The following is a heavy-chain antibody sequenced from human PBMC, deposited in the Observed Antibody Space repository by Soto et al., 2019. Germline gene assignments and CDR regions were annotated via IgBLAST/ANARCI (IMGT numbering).Heavy chain of an antibody. V-gene: IGHV3-15*01. CDR2: IKSKTDGGTT. J-gene: IGHJ4*02. D-gene: IGHD3-22*01. Sequence: GGSLRLSCAASGFTFSNAWMSWVRQAPGKGLEWVGRIKSKTDGGTTDYAAPVKGRFTISRDDSKNTLYLQMNSLKTEDTAVYYCTTETRVDYYDSSGYFNYWGQGTLVTVSS. CDR1: GFTFSNAW. CDR3: TTETRVDYYDSSGYFNY.